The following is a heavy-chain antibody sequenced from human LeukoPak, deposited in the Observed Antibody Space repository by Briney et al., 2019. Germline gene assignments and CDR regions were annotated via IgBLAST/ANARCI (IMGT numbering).Heavy chain of an antibody. CDR2: ISYDGSNK. J-gene: IGHJ4*02. CDR3: ARDWVVVTAPRDNYFDY. V-gene: IGHV3-30*03. CDR1: GFTFSNYW. D-gene: IGHD2-21*02. Sequence: QPGGSLRLSCAASGFTFSNYWMHWVRQAPGKGLEWVAVISYDGSNKYYADSVKGRFTISRDNSKNTLYLQMNSLRAEDTAVYYCARDWVVVTAPRDNYFDYWGQGTLVTVSS.